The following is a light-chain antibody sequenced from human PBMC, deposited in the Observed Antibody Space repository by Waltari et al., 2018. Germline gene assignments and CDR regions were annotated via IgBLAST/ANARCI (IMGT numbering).Light chain of an antibody. CDR1: SGHSNYA. CDR2: LNSDGSH. J-gene: IGLJ2*01. CDR3: QTWDTDIHVV. Sequence: QLVLTQSPSASASLGASVKLTCPLSSGHSNYAIAWPQQQPKKGPRYLMKLNSDGSHTKGDGIPDRFSGSSSGAERFLTISSLQSEDEGDYYCQTWDTDIHVVFGGGTKLIVL. V-gene: IGLV4-69*01.